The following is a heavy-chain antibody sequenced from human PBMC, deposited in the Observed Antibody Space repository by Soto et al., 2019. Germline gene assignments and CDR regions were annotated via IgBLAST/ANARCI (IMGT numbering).Heavy chain of an antibody. Sequence: GGSLRLSCAAFGFTFSSYAMSWVRQAPGKGLEWVSAISGSGDRTYYADSVKGRFTISRDNSKNTQYLQMNSLRAEDTALYYCAKQYCDSIRCSIDYWGQGTLVTVSS. CDR2: ISGSGDRT. D-gene: IGHD2-2*01. J-gene: IGHJ4*02. V-gene: IGHV3-23*01. CDR3: AKQYCDSIRCSIDY. CDR1: GFTFSSYA.